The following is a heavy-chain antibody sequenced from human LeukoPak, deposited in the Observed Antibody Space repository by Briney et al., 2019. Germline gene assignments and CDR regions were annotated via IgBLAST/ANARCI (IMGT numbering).Heavy chain of an antibody. CDR3: ARDTGPSGTAFDS. Sequence: SEALSLTCTVSGGSIISTSSYWVWIRQHPGKGLEWIGTIYYSGTTYYNPSLKSRVTISVDTSKNHFSLNLSSLTAAGTAVYYCARDTGPSGTAFDSWGPGTLVTVSS. V-gene: IGHV4-39*07. J-gene: IGHJ4*02. D-gene: IGHD2-2*01. CDR2: IYYSGTT. CDR1: GGSIISTSSY.